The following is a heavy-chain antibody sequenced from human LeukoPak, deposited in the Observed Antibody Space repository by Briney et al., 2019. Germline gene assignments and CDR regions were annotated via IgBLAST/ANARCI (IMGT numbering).Heavy chain of an antibody. Sequence: SETLSLTCTVSGGSISSGDYYWSWIRQPPGTGLEWIGYIYYSGSTYYNPSLKSRVTISVDTSKNQFSLKLSSVTAADTAVYYCARTGYFYTTGNFDLWGQGTLVAVSS. CDR1: GGSISSGDYY. J-gene: IGHJ4*02. V-gene: IGHV4-30-4*01. D-gene: IGHD4-17*01. CDR2: IYYSGST. CDR3: ARTGYFYTTGNFDL.